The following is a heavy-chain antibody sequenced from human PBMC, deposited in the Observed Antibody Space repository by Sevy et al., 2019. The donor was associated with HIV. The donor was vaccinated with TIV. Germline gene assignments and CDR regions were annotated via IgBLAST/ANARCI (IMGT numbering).Heavy chain of an antibody. J-gene: IGHJ4*02. V-gene: IGHV3-7*01. CDR1: GFTFSSYW. CDR3: VREGVGGYSYSLDC. CDR2: MKEDGSER. D-gene: IGHD5-18*01. Sequence: GGSLRLSCAASGFTFSSYWMSWVRQAPGKGLEWVPTMKEDGSERNYVDSVKGRFTISRDNAKNSLYLQMNSLRAEDTAVYYCVREGVGGYSYSLDCWGQGTLVTISS.